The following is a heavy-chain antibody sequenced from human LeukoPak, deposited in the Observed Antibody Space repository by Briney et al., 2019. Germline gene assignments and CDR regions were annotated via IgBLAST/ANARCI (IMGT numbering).Heavy chain of an antibody. CDR1: GFTFSGYG. J-gene: IGHJ6*02. CDR3: AKSTLEGGKEYYYYYGMDV. Sequence: GGSLRLSCAASGFTFSGYGMHWFGQAPGKGLEWVAVISYDGSNKYYADSVKGRFTISRDNSKNTLYLQMNSLRAEDTAVYYCAKSTLEGGKEYYYYYGMDVWGQGTTVTVSS. V-gene: IGHV3-30*18. D-gene: IGHD1-1*01. CDR2: ISYDGSNK.